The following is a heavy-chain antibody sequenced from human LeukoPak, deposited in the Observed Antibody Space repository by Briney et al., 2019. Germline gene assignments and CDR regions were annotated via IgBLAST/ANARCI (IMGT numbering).Heavy chain of an antibody. V-gene: IGHV1-46*01. CDR3: ARAERRDAFDI. CDR1: GYTFTSYY. J-gene: IGHJ3*02. CDR2: INPSGGST. Sequence: ASVKVSCKASGYTFTSYYMHWVQQAPGQGLEWMGIINPSGGSTSYAQKFQGRVTMTRDTSTSTVYMELSSLRSEDTAVYYCARAERRDAFDIWGQGTMVTVSS. D-gene: IGHD1-1*01.